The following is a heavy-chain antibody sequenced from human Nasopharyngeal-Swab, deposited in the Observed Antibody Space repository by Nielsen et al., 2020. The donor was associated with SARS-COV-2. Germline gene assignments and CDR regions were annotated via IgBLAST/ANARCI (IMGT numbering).Heavy chain of an antibody. CDR3: ATPWELSAY. J-gene: IGHJ4*02. D-gene: IGHD1-26*01. V-gene: IGHV4-39*01. CDR2: IYYSGST. Sequence: WIRQPPGKGLEWIGSIYYSGSTYYNPSLKSRVTISVDTSKNQFSLWLSSVTAADTAVYYCATPWELSAYWGQGTLVTVSS.